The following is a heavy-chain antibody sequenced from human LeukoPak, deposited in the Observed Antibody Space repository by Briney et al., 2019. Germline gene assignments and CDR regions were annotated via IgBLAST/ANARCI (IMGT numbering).Heavy chain of an antibody. CDR3: ARSDSSAD. D-gene: IGHD3-22*01. Sequence: GASVKVSCKASGGTFISYAISWVRQAPGQGLEWMGGIIPIFGTANYAQKFQGRVTITADKSTNTAYMELSSLRSEDTAVYYCARSDSSADWGQGTLVTVSS. CDR2: IIPIFGTA. CDR1: GGTFISYA. J-gene: IGHJ4*02. V-gene: IGHV1-69*06.